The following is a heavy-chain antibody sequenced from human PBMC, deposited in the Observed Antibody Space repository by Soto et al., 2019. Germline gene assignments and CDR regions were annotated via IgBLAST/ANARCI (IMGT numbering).Heavy chain of an antibody. D-gene: IGHD2-15*01. J-gene: IGHJ5*01. CDR3: ARGRYCLTGRCFPNWFDS. CDR2: IYKSTTT. CDR1: GDSISTIDYF. V-gene: IGHV4-30-4*01. Sequence: SETLSLTCSVSGDSISTIDYFWAWIRQPPGQALEYIGYIYKSTTTYYNPSFESRVAISLDTSKSQFSLNVTSVTAADTAVYFCARGRYCLTGRCFPNWFDSWGQGTLVTVSS.